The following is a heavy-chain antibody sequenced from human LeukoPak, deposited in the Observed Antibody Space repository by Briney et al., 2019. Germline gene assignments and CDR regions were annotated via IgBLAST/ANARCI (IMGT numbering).Heavy chain of an antibody. Sequence: SETLTLTCTVSGGSISSYYWSWIRQPPGKGLEWIGYIYYSGSTNYNPSLKSRVTISVDTSKNQFSLKLSSVTAADTAVYYCARGVRSTSWGYYYGMDVWGKGTTVTVSS. D-gene: IGHD2-2*01. CDR2: IYYSGST. CDR1: GGSISSYY. V-gene: IGHV4-59*01. J-gene: IGHJ6*04. CDR3: ARGVRSTSWGYYYGMDV.